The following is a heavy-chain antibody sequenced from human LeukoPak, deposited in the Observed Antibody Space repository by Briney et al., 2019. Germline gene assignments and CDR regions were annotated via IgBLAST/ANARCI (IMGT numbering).Heavy chain of an antibody. Sequence: SETLSLTCTVSGDSISSGDCYWSWIRQPPGKGLEWIAYIYHSGSTYYNPSLKSRVTISVDRSKNQFSLKLSSVTAADTAVYYCARDRHDYGGNSDWYFGLWGRSTLVTVSS. D-gene: IGHD4-23*01. CDR1: GDSISSGDCY. V-gene: IGHV4-30-2*01. J-gene: IGHJ2*01. CDR2: IYHSGST. CDR3: ARDRHDYGGNSDWYFGL.